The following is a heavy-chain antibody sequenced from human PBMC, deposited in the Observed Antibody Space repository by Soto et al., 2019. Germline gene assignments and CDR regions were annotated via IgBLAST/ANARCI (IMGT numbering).Heavy chain of an antibody. V-gene: IGHV1-69*06. CDR1: GRTFSTSV. CDR3: ATEEIVSTITTRGPFDS. D-gene: IGHD4-4*01. J-gene: IGHJ5*01. Sequence: EASVKVSCKASGRTFSTSVISWVRQAPGRGLEWMGGILPLYGPATYAQKFQGRVTIIADTSTNTAYMELSSLRSEDTAVYYCATEEIVSTITTRGPFDSWGQGTPVTVSS. CDR2: ILPLYGPA.